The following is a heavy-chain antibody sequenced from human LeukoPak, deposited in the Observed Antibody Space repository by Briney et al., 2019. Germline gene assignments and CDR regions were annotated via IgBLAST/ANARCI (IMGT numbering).Heavy chain of an antibody. D-gene: IGHD3-16*01. CDR3: ARVTSLNGNHWGYFDF. CDR1: GGSVNSATTY. Sequence: SETLSLTCTVSGGSVNSATTYWSWIRQRPGEGLQWIAYISNTGSSYYNPSLTSQFTISVDTSKTQFSLRLRSVTAADTAVYYCARVTSLNGNHWGYFDFWGQGTLVTVSS. J-gene: IGHJ4*02. V-gene: IGHV4-31*01. CDR2: ISNTGSS.